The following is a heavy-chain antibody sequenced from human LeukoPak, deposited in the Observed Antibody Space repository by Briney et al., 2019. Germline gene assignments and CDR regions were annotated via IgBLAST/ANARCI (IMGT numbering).Heavy chain of an antibody. CDR2: ISSSSSTM. J-gene: IGHJ6*02. D-gene: IGHD2-2*03. V-gene: IGHV3-48*02. Sequence: GGSLRLSCAASGFTFSSYSMNWVRQAPGKGLEWVSYISSSSSTMYYADSVKGRFTISRDNAKNSLYLQMNSLRDEDTAVYYCARDPYGYCSSTSCYEGDYYYGMDVWGQGTTVTVSS. CDR3: ARDPYGYCSSTSCYEGDYYYGMDV. CDR1: GFTFSSYS.